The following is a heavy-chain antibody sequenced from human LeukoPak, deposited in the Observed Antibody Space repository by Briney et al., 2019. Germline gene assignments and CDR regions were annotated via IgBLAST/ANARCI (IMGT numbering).Heavy chain of an antibody. CDR2: ISPSGTDT. D-gene: IGHD3-10*01. J-gene: IGHJ4*02. V-gene: IGHV3-23*01. CDR3: AKRGGYETMAAFDY. CDR1: GFNFNAYA. Sequence: PGGSLRLSCAAPGFNFNAYAMSWVRQAPGKGLEWVTAISPSGTDTYYADSVKGRLTISRDNSKSTLYMQLSSLRAEDSAVYYCAKRGGYETMAAFDYWGQGTLVTVSS.